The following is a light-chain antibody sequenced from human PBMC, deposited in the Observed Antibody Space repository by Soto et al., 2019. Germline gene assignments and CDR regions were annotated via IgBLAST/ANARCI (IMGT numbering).Light chain of an antibody. V-gene: IGKV1-39*01. CDR3: QQSGT. CDR1: QSIDSY. Sequence: DIQMTQSPSSLSASVGDRATIPCRASQSIDSYLNWYQQKAGKAPKLLIYAASNLQSGVPSRCSSSGSGTDFTLTIRSLQPEDFATYYCQQSGTFGQGTRLEIK. CDR2: AAS. J-gene: IGKJ5*01.